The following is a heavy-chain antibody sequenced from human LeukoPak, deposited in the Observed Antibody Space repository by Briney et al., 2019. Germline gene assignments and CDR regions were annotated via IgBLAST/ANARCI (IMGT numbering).Heavy chain of an antibody. D-gene: IGHD5-24*01. J-gene: IGHJ3*02. Sequence: GGSLRHSCVGSGFTYRSHWVNWVRQSPRKGLEWVANIKPDGIDKYYVDSARGRFTVSRDNAKNSAFLQMSSLRAEDTAIYYCATISAQTFDIWGQGTLVSVSS. CDR2: IKPDGIDK. CDR3: ATISAQTFDI. CDR1: GFTYRSHW. V-gene: IGHV3-7*01.